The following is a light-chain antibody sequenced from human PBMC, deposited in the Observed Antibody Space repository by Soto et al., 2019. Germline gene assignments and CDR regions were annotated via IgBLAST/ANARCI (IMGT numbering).Light chain of an antibody. V-gene: IGKV3-15*01. Sequence: EIVLTQSPATLSLSPGEVATLSCRASQSVSSSYLAWYQQKPGQAPRLLIYGASSRATGIPVRFSGSGSGTEFTLTISSLHSEDFAVYYCQQYNNWPLTFGQGTRLEIK. CDR1: QSVSSSY. J-gene: IGKJ5*01. CDR3: QQYNNWPLT. CDR2: GAS.